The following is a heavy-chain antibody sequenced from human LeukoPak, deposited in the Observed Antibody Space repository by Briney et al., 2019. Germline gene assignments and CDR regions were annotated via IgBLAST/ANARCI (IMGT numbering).Heavy chain of an antibody. J-gene: IGHJ4*02. CDR2: IIPIFGTA. D-gene: IGHD5-24*01. CDR3: ASTILDGYNDMYFDY. V-gene: IGHV1-69*05. CDR1: GGTFISYA. Sequence: SVKVSCKASGGTFISYAISWVRQAPGQGVEWMGRIIPIFGTANYAQEFHGRVTTTTNESTSTAYMELSILRSEDTAVYYCASTILDGYNDMYFDYWGQGTLVTVSS.